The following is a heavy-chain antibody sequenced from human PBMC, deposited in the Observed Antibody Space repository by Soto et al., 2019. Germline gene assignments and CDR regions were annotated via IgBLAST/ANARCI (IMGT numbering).Heavy chain of an antibody. CDR1: LYRFTDYH. D-gene: IGHD2-8*01. CDR2: INPTSGGT. V-gene: IGHV1-2*04. J-gene: IGHJ6*02. CDR3: ARGHSTDCSSGVWSVIYNHEIDV. Sequence: GASVHVSHKASLYRFTDYHIHWVRQAPGQGLEWLGRINPTSGGTSAAEKCRGWVTMSRERSISTVYIELTRLRSDDTAVYFCARGHSTDCSSGVWSVIYNHEIDVLGQGTTVPVSS.